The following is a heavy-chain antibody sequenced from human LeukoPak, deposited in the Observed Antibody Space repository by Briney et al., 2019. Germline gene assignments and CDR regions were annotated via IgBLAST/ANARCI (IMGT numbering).Heavy chain of an antibody. V-gene: IGHV4-34*01. J-gene: IGHJ6*02. D-gene: IGHD4-11*01. CDR3: ARGLQLRSSNLYYYGMDV. CDR1: GGSFSGYY. CDR2: INHSGST. Sequence: SETLSLTCAVYGGSFSGYYWSWIRQPPGKGLEWIGEINHSGSTNYNPSLKSRVTISVDTSKNQFSLKLSSVTAADTAVYYCARGLQLRSSNLYYYGMDVWGQGTTVTVSS.